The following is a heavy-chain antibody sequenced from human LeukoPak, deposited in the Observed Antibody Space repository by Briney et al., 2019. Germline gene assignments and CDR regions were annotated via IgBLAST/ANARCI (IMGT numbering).Heavy chain of an antibody. J-gene: IGHJ5*02. V-gene: IGHV3-33*01. CDR1: GFTFSSYG. CDR3: ARWSCDH. CDR2: IWYDGSEK. Sequence: GTSLRLSCAASGFTFSSYGMHWVRQAPGKGLEWVAVIWYDGSEKHYADSVKGRFTISGDNSKNTLFLQMNNLTAEDTAVYYCARWSCDHWGQGTLVTVSS.